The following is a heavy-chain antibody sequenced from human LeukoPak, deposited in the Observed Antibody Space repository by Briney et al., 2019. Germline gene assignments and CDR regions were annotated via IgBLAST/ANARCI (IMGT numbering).Heavy chain of an antibody. V-gene: IGHV3-7*01. D-gene: IGHD2-21*02. CDR3: AKDIVGGGDDY. CDR2: MNQDGSGK. CDR1: GFTFSNYW. J-gene: IGHJ4*02. Sequence: GESLRLSCAASGFTFSNYWMTWVRQAPGKGLEWVANMNQDGSGKYYVDSVRGRFTISRDNAKNSIYLQMNSLRVEDTAVYYCAKDIVGGGDDYWGQGTLVIVSS.